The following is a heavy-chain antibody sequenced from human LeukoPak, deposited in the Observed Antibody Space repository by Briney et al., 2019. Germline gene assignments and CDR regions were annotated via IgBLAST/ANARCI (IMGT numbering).Heavy chain of an antibody. CDR1: GFTFSSYA. J-gene: IGHJ4*02. CDR3: ASHSRYSGSYSDY. CDR2: ISYDGSNK. D-gene: IGHD1-26*01. Sequence: PGGSLRLSCAASGFTFSSYAMHWVRQAPGKGLEWVAVISYDGSNKYYADSVKGRFTISRDNSKNTLYLQMNSLRAEDTAVYYCASHSRYSGSYSDYWGQGTLVTVSS. V-gene: IGHV3-30-3*01.